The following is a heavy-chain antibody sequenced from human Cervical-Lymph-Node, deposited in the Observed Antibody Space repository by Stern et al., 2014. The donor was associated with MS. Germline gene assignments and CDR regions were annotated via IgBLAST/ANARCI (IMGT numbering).Heavy chain of an antibody. CDR2: MNPNSGDT. J-gene: IGHJ6*02. V-gene: IGHV1-8*01. Sequence: VQLVESGAEVKKPGASVKVSCKASGYTFTSYDINWVRQATGQGLEWMGWMNPNSGDTGYPQKFQGRVTMTRNTSISQSYMELSSLRSEDTAVYYGASSTSSAHYYYGMDVWGQGTTVTVSS. CDR3: ASSTSSAHYYYGMDV. CDR1: GYTFTSYD. D-gene: IGHD6-19*01.